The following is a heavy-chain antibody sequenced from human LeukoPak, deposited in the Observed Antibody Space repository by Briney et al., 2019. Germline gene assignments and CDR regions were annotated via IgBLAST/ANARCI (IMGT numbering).Heavy chain of an antibody. J-gene: IGHJ4*02. CDR3: ARVLEAAAGASGY. D-gene: IGHD6-13*01. CDR2: ISSSSSYI. V-gene: IGHV3-21*01. CDR1: GITFSSYA. Sequence: GGSLRLSCAAAGITFSSYALSWVRRAPGKGLEWVSSISSSSSYIYYADSVKGRFTISRDNAKNSLYLQMNSLRAEDTAVYYCARVLEAAAGASGYWGQGTLVTVSS.